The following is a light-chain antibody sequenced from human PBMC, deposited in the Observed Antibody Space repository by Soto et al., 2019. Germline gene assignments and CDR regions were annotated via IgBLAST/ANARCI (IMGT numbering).Light chain of an antibody. J-gene: IGKJ2*01. CDR1: QSISSGH. V-gene: IGKV3D-20*01. Sequence: EIVLTQSPATLSLSPGERATLSCGASQSISSGHLAWYHQKPGLAPRLLIYDASTRATGIPDRFSGSGSGTDFTLTISRLEPEDFAVYYCQHYGSSTYTFGQGTKLEIK. CDR2: DAS. CDR3: QHYGSSTYT.